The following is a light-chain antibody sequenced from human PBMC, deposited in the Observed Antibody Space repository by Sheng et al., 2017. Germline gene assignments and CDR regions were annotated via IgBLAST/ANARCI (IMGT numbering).Light chain of an antibody. J-gene: IGLJ1*01. V-gene: IGLV2-14*02. CDR3: SSYSSSSTLYV. Sequence: QSALTQPASVSGSPGQSITISCTGTSSDVGSYNLVSWFQQHPGKAPKLMIYDVTNRPSGVSNRFSGSKSGSTASLTISGLQAEDEADYYCSSYSSSSTLYVFGTGTKVTVL. CDR2: DVT. CDR1: SSDVGSYNL.